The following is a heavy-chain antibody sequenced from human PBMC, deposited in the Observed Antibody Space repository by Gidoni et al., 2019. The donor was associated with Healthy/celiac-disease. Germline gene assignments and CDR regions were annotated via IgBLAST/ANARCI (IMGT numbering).Heavy chain of an antibody. CDR1: GGSISSYY. CDR3: AREDNWNFGGLDP. Sequence: QVQLQESGPGLVQPSETLSLTCTVSGGSISSYYWSWIRQPPGKGLEWIGYIYYSGSTNYNPSLKSRVTISVDTSKNQFSLKLSSVTAADTAVYYCAREDNWNFGGLDPWGQGTLVTVSS. D-gene: IGHD1-7*01. V-gene: IGHV4-59*01. CDR2: IYYSGST. J-gene: IGHJ5*02.